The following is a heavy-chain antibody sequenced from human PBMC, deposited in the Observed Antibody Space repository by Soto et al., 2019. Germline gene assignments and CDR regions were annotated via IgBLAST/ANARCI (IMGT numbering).Heavy chain of an antibody. CDR2: IWYDGSNK. V-gene: IGHV3-33*01. CDR3: ARDLEHSSINDAFDI. CDR1: GFTFSSYG. J-gene: IGHJ3*02. D-gene: IGHD6-6*01. Sequence: GGSLRLSCAASGFTFSSYGMHWVRQAAGKGLEWVAVIWYDGSNKYYADSVKGRFTISRDNSKNTLYLQMNSLRAEDTAVYYCARDLEHSSINDAFDIWGQGTMVTVSS.